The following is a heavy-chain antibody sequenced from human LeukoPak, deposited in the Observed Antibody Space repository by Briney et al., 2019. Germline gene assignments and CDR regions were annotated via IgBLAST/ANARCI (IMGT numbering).Heavy chain of an antibody. J-gene: IGHJ4*02. D-gene: IGHD6-19*01. V-gene: IGHV1-18*01. Sequence: ASVKVSCKASGYDFTSVGITWVRRAPGQGLEWMGWISPYNGNTRYAQKFQGRVAMTTDTSTTTAYMELRGLRFNDTAVYYCARAGSGSGWYFDYWGQGTLVTVST. CDR3: ARAGSGSGWYFDY. CDR1: GYDFTSVG. CDR2: ISPYNGNT.